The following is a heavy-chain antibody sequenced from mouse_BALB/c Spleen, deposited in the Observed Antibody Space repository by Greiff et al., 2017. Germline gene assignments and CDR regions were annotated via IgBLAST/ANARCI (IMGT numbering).Heavy chain of an antibody. CDR3: ARAPYYGNFYAMDY. V-gene: IGHV2-9*02. CDR2: IWAGGST. D-gene: IGHD2-10*01. J-gene: IGHJ4*01. CDR1: GFSLTSYG. Sequence: VHLVESGPGLVAPSQSLSITCTVSGFSLTSYGVHWVRQPPGKGLEWLGVIWAGGSTNYNSALMSRLSISKDNSKSQVFLKMNSLQTDDTAMYYCARAPYYGNFYAMDYWGQGTSVTVSS.